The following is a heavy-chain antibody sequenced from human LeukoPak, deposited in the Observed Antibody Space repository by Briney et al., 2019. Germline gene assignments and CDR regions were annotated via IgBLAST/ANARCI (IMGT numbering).Heavy chain of an antibody. D-gene: IGHD6-6*01. CDR3: ARDSSLAARCLDY. CDR1: GFSFSVYW. J-gene: IGHJ4*02. CDR2: IKTDGSIT. Sequence: GGSLRLSCAASGFSFSVYWMHWVRQAPGKGPVWVSRIKTDGSITDYADFVKGRFTISRDNAKNSLYLQMNSLRAEDTAVYYCARDSSLAARCLDYWGQGTLVTVSS. V-gene: IGHV3-74*01.